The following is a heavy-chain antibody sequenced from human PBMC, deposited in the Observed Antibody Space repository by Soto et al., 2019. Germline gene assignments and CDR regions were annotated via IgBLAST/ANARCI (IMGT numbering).Heavy chain of an antibody. J-gene: IGHJ4*02. CDR1: GYSFTSYW. D-gene: IGHD2-2*01. CDR2: IWPGDSDT. V-gene: IGHV5-51*01. CDR3: ARQHCSSTSCYLAYFDY. Sequence: EVQLGQSGAEVKKPGESLKISCKGSGYSFTSYWIGWVRQMPGKGLEWMGIIWPGDSDTRYSPSFQGQVSISADKSLSTXYLQWSSLKASDTAMYYCARQHCSSTSCYLAYFDYWGQGTLVTVSS.